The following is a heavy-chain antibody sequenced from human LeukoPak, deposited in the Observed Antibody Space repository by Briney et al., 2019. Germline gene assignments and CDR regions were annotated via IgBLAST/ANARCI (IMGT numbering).Heavy chain of an antibody. D-gene: IGHD6-19*01. CDR2: ISGDSNSM. CDR1: GFTLDDYA. V-gene: IGHV3-9*01. Sequence: GGSLRLSCTASGFTLDDYAVHWVRHAPGKGLEWVSGISGDSNSMGYADSVKGRFTISRDNAKSFVYLQMNNLRAEDTALYYCAKGGGWFYYFDYWGQGTLVTVSS. CDR3: AKGGGWFYYFDY. J-gene: IGHJ4*02.